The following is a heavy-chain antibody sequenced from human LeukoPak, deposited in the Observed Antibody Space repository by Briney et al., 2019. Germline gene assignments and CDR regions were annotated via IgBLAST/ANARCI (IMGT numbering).Heavy chain of an antibody. D-gene: IGHD5-24*01. CDR1: GGSISSYY. V-gene: IGHV4-59*01. CDR2: IYYSGTT. Sequence: KPSETLSLTCTASGGSISSYYWNWIRQPPGKGLEWIGYIYYSGTTNYNPSLRSRVTISVDTSKKQFSLKVSSVTAADTAVYYCAREGDGYLDYWGQGTLVTVSS. J-gene: IGHJ4*02. CDR3: AREGDGYLDY.